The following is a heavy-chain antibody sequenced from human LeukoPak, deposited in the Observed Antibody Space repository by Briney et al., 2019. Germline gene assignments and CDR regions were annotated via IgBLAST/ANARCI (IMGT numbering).Heavy chain of an antibody. CDR2: INHSGST. D-gene: IGHD5-18*01. CDR1: GGSFSGYY. CDR3: ARHPSRGYSYGRIDY. Sequence: SETLSLTCAVYGGSFSGYYWSWIRQPPGKGLEWIGEINHSGSTNYNPSLKSRVTISVDTSKNQFSLKLSSVTAADTAVYYCARHPSRGYSYGRIDYWGQGTLVTVSS. J-gene: IGHJ4*02. V-gene: IGHV4-34*01.